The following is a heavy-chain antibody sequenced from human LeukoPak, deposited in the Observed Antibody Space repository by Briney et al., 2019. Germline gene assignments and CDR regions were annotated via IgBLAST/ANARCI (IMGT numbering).Heavy chain of an antibody. CDR2: INHSGST. CDR3: ARAIAAAGTGDY. CDR1: GGFFSGYY. Sequence: SETLTLTCAVYGGFFSGYYWSWIRQPPGKGLEWIGEINHSGSTNYNPSLKSRVTISVDTSKNQFSLKLSSVTAADTAVYYCARAIAAAGTGDYWGQGTLVTVSS. J-gene: IGHJ4*02. D-gene: IGHD6-13*01. V-gene: IGHV4-34*01.